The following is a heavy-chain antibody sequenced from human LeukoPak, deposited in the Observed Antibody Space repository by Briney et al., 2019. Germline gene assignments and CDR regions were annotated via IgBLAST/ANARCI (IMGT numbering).Heavy chain of an antibody. V-gene: IGHV4-30-2*01. D-gene: IGHD6-13*01. J-gene: IGHJ5*02. Sequence: SETLSLTCTVSGGSISRGGYYWSWIRQPPGTGLEWIRYIYHSGSTYYNPSLKSRVIISVDRSKNHFSLKLSSVTAADTAVYYCARTRQLVNWFDPWGQGTLVTVSS. CDR1: GGSISRGGYY. CDR3: ARTRQLVNWFDP. CDR2: IYHSGST.